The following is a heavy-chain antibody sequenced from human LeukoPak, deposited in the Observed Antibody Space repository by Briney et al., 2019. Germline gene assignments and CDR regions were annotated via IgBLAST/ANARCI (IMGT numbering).Heavy chain of an antibody. CDR1: GFTFSGYW. D-gene: IGHD3-22*01. CDR2: IKQDGSEK. CDR3: TRVPIRTVTMIVVLRGHDVFDV. J-gene: IGHJ3*01. Sequence: GGSLRLSCAASGFTFSGYWMTWVRQAPGKGLEWVANIKQDGSEKYYVDSVKGRFTISRDNAKNSLYLQMNSLETEDTAVYYCTRVPIRTVTMIVVLRGHDVFDVWGQGTMVTVSS. V-gene: IGHV3-7*03.